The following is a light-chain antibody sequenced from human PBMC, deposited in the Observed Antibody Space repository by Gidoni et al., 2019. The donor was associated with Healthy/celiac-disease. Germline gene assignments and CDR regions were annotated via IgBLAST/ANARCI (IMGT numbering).Light chain of an antibody. J-gene: IGLJ2*01. CDR3: QCYYSFLRDVV. CDR1: SSNIGAGYD. CDR2: GNR. V-gene: IGLV1-40*01. Sequence: QPALTQPPPVSGAPGQRGTISGPGRSSNIGAGYDVHWYQQRPGTAPTLLIYGNRNRPSVGPDRFAGCKSGSSASLAITERQAEDDAEYYCQCYYSFLRDVVFGGWTKLTVL.